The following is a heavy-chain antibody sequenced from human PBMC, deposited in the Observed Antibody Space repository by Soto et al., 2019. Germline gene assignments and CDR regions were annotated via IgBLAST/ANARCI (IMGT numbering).Heavy chain of an antibody. J-gene: IGHJ5*02. CDR1: GGTFSSYA. CDR3: ARDGCISTSCYNASWFDP. D-gene: IGHD2-2*02. Sequence: ASVKVSCKASGGTFSSYAISWVRQAPGQGLEWMGGIIPIFGTANYAQKFQGRVTITADESTSTAYMELSSLRSEDTAVYYCARDGCISTSCYNASWFDPWGQGTLVTVSS. CDR2: IIPIFGTA. V-gene: IGHV1-69*13.